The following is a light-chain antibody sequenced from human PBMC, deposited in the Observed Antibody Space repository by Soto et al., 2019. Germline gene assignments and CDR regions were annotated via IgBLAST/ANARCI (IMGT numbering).Light chain of an antibody. CDR1: TSDIGGYNF. CDR3: NSYRTISTYV. CDR2: VVR. Sequence: QSALTQPASVSGSPGQSITISCTGTTSDIGGYNFVSWYQHHPGKAPKLLIYVVRNRPSGVSNRFSGSKSGNTASLTISGRQAEDVADYYCNSYRTISTYVFGSGTKLTVL. V-gene: IGLV2-14*03. J-gene: IGLJ1*01.